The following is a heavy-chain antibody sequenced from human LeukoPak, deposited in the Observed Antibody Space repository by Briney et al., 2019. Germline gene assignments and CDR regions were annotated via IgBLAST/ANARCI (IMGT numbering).Heavy chain of an antibody. CDR3: STLTSRYLSDS. D-gene: IGHD3-9*01. V-gene: IGHV3-15*07. J-gene: IGHJ4*02. Sequence: GGSLRLSCAASGFTFSSYSMNWVRQAPGKGLEWVGRIKSKADGETIDYAAPVKGRFTFSRDDSKNMLYLQMNGLKSEDTAVYYCSTLTSRYLSDSWGQGTLVTVSS. CDR1: GFTFSSYS. CDR2: IKSKADGETI.